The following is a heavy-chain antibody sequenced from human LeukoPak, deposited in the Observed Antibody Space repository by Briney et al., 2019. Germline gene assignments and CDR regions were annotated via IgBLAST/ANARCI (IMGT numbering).Heavy chain of an antibody. D-gene: IGHD3-22*01. CDR1: GYSFTSYW. V-gene: IGHV5-10-1*01. CDR3: ARLYYYDSSGHPNIDY. J-gene: IGHJ4*02. Sequence: GESLMISSTGSGYSFTSYWISWVRQLPGKGVEWMGMIDPSDSYTNYGPSFQGHVTISADKSISTAYLQWSSLKASDTAMYYCARLYYYDSSGHPNIDYWGQGTLVTVSS. CDR2: IDPSDSYT.